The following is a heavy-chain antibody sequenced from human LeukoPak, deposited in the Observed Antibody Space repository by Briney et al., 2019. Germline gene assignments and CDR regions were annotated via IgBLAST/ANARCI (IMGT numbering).Heavy chain of an antibody. Sequence: SETLPLTCTVSGGSISSGGYYWSWIRQHRGKGLEWIGYIYYSGSTYYNPSLKSRVTISVDTSKNQFSLKLSSVTAADTAVYYCAREGRPDGGAYFDYWGQGTLVTVSS. D-gene: IGHD2-15*01. V-gene: IGHV4-31*03. CDR1: GGSISSGGYY. CDR3: AREGRPDGGAYFDY. J-gene: IGHJ4*02. CDR2: IYYSGST.